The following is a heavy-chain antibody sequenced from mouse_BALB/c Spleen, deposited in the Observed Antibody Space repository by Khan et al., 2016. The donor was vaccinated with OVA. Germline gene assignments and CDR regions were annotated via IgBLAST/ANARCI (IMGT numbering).Heavy chain of an antibody. CDR2: INTYTGEP. Sequence: QIQLVQSGPELKKPGETVKISCKASGYTFTNYGINWVKQAPGKGLKWMGWINTYTGEPTYADDFKGRFVFSLETSASTAYLQISNLKNEDMTTYFCARISSYWYSDVWGAGTTVTVSS. J-gene: IGHJ1*01. CDR1: GYTFTNYG. D-gene: IGHD6-2*01. V-gene: IGHV9-1*02. CDR3: ARISSYWYSDV.